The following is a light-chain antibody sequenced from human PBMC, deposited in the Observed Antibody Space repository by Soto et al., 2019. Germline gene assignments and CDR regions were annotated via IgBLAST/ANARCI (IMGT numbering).Light chain of an antibody. J-gene: IGLJ2*01. V-gene: IGLV2-8*01. CDR2: KVS. CDR3: SSYTGSNNVI. Sequence: QSALTQPPSASGSPGQSVTISCTGTSSDVGGFNLVSWYQQHPGKAPQVVIYKVSERPSGVPDRFSGSKSDNTASLTVSGLQAEDEADYYCSSYTGSNNVIFGGGTKLTVL. CDR1: SSDVGGFNL.